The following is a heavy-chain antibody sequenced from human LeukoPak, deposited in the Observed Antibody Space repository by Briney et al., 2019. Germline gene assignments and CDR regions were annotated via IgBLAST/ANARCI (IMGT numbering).Heavy chain of an antibody. CDR1: GFTFSTYA. V-gene: IGHV3-23*01. CDR3: AIKAKGDY. J-gene: IGHJ4*02. Sequence: AGGSLRLSCAASGFTFSTYAMSWVRQAPGKGLEWVSTINNSGGSTYYADSVKGRFTISRDNSKNTLYLQMNSLRAEDTAVYYSAIKAKGDYWGQGTLVTVSS. D-gene: IGHD3-10*01. CDR2: INNSGGST.